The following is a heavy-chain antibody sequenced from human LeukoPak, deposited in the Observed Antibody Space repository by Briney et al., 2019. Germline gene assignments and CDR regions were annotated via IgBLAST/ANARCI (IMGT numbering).Heavy chain of an antibody. Sequence: GGSLRLSCAASGFTFSSYGMHWVRQAPGKGLEWVAVIWYDGSNKYSADSVKGRFTISRDNSKNTLYLQMNSLRAEDTAVYYCARDLRVDYGSGPPDYWGQGTLVTVSS. CDR3: ARDLRVDYGSGPPDY. CDR2: IWYDGSNK. CDR1: GFTFSSYG. D-gene: IGHD3-10*01. V-gene: IGHV3-33*01. J-gene: IGHJ4*02.